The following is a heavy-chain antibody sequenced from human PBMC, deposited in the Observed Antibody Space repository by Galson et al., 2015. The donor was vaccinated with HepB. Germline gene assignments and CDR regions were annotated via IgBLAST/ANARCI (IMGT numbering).Heavy chain of an antibody. V-gene: IGHV3-53*01. CDR1: GFTVSSNY. J-gene: IGHJ6*02. CDR2: IYSGGST. CDR3: ARARSWWGDYGGNPYYYYGMDV. D-gene: IGHD4-23*01. Sequence: SLRLSCAASGFTVSSNYMSWVRQAPGKGLEWVSVIYSGGSTYYADSVKGRFTISRDNSKNTLYLQMNSLRAEDTAVYYCARARSWWGDYGGNPYYYYGMDVWGQGTTVTVSS.